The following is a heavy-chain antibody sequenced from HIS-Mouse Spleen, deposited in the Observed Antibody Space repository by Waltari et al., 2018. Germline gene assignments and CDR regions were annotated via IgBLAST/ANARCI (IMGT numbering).Heavy chain of an antibody. CDR2: IGYSGGT. D-gene: IGHD6-13*01. J-gene: IGHJ2*01. Sequence: QLQLQESGPGLVKPSETLSLTCTVSGGSISSSSYYWGWIRQPPGKGLEWIGSIGYSGGTYPNPSLKSRGTISVDTSKNQLSLKLSSVTAADTAVYYCAREIPYSSSWYDWYFDLWGRGTLVTVSS. V-gene: IGHV4-39*07. CDR3: AREIPYSSSWYDWYFDL. CDR1: GGSISSSSYY.